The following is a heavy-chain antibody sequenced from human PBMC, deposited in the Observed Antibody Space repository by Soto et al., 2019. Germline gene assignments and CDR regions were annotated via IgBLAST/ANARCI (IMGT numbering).Heavy chain of an antibody. Sequence: GGSLRLSCAASGFTFSDSYMSWIRQAPGKGLEWISYITFSGNTVYYADSLKGRFTTSRDNAKNSLYLQMNRLRAEDTAVYYCARVSWREKYGMDVWGQGTTVTVSS. J-gene: IGHJ6*02. CDR2: ITFSGNTV. CDR3: ARVSWREKYGMDV. CDR1: GFTFSDSY. V-gene: IGHV3-11*01.